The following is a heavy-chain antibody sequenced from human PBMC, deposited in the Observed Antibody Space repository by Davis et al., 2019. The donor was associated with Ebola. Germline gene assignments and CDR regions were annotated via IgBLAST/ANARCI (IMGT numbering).Heavy chain of an antibody. CDR2: IYAGDSDT. V-gene: IGHV5-51*01. CDR1: GYRFTSYW. Sequence: GESLDLYCKGSGYRFTSYWIGWVRQMHGKGLEWMGIIYAGDSDTRYSPSFQGQVTISADKSISTAYLQWSSLKASDTAMYYCARRDNYYASGVKAFDIWGQGTMVTVSS. CDR3: ARRDNYYASGVKAFDI. D-gene: IGHD3-10*01. J-gene: IGHJ3*02.